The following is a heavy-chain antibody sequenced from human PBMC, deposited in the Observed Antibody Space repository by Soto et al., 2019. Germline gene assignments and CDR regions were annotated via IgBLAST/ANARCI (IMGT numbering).Heavy chain of an antibody. J-gene: IGHJ6*02. CDR3: TRPVPPRYCGGGSCYSAYYGMDV. V-gene: IGHV3-73*02. Sequence: EVQLVESGGGLVQPGGSLKLSCAASGFTFSGSAMHWVRQASGKGLEWVGRIRSKANSYATAYAASVKGRFTISRDDSKNTAYLQMNSLKTEDTAVYYCTRPVPPRYCGGGSCYSAYYGMDVWGQGTTVTVSS. CDR1: GFTFSGSA. D-gene: IGHD2-15*01. CDR2: IRSKANSYAT.